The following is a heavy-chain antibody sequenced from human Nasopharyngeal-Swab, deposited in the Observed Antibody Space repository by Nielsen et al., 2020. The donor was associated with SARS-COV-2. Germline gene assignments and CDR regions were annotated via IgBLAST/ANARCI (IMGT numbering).Heavy chain of an antibody. D-gene: IGHD6-13*01. CDR2: IYYSGST. CDR3: ARAYSSSWRTNFDY. Sequence: SEPLPLTCTVSGGSISSSSYYLGWLRQPPAKGLEWIGSIYYSGSTYYNPSLKSRVTISVDTSKNQFSLKLSSVTVADTAVYYCARAYSSSWRTNFDYWGQGTLVTVSS. CDR1: GGSISSSSYY. V-gene: IGHV4-39*01. J-gene: IGHJ4*02.